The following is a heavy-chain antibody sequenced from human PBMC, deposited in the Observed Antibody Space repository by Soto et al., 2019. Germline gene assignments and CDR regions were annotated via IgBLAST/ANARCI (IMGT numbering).Heavy chain of an antibody. Sequence: GGSLRLSCAASGFTVSSNYMSWVRQAPGKGLEWVSVIYSGGSTYYADSVKGRFTISRDNSKNTLYLQMNSLRVEDTAVYYCAREYAEGLREDGPGYFDYWGQGTLVTVSS. D-gene: IGHD4-17*01. CDR3: AREYAEGLREDGPGYFDY. V-gene: IGHV3-66*01. CDR1: GFTVSSNY. J-gene: IGHJ4*02. CDR2: IYSGGST.